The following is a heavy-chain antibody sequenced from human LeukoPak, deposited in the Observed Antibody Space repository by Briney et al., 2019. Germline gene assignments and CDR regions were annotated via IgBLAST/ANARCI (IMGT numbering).Heavy chain of an antibody. V-gene: IGHV4-59*01. CDR3: ARGLEATRLDY. CDR2: IYYSGST. D-gene: IGHD5-12*01. Sequence: SETLSLTCTVSGGSISSYYWSWVRQPPGKGLEWIGYIYYSGSTNYNPSLKSRVTISVDTSKNQLSLKLSSVTAADTAVYYCARGLEATRLDYGGQGTLVTVSS. CDR1: GGSISSYY. J-gene: IGHJ4*02.